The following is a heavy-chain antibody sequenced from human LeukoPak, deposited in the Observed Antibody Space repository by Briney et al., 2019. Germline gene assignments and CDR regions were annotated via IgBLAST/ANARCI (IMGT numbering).Heavy chain of an antibody. J-gene: IGHJ4*02. CDR2: INHSGST. D-gene: IGHD2-2*01. CDR1: GGSFSGYY. V-gene: IGHV4-34*01. Sequence: PSEALSLTCAVYGGSFSGYYWSWIRQPPGKGMEWIGEINHSGSTNYNPSLKSRVTISVDTSKNQFSLKLSSVTAADTAVYYCARLGRGVVPAAIIDYWGQGTLVTVSS. CDR3: ARLGRGVVPAAIIDY.